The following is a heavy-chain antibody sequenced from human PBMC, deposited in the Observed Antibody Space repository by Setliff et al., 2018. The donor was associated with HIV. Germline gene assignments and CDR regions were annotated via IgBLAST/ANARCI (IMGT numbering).Heavy chain of an antibody. CDR3: ARGRGAWFEGSWFDP. J-gene: IGHJ5*02. CDR2: VYYSRTSSHENFFHTETT. D-gene: IGHD6-19*01. Sequence: SETLSLTCTVSGGSISDSHWSWIRQPPGKGLEWIGYVYYSRTSSHENFFHTETTKYNPSLESRVTISLDRSKNQFSLKLDSVTAADTALYFCARGRGAWFEGSWFDPWGQGILVTVSS. V-gene: IGHV4-59*08. CDR1: GGSISDSH.